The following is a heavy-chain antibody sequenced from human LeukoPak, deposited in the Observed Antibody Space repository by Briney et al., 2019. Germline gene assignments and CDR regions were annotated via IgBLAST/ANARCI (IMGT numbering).Heavy chain of an antibody. CDR1: GGSISSSSHY. D-gene: IGHD4-23*01. CDR2: IYYSGST. J-gene: IGHJ6*03. Sequence: SETLSLTCTVSGGSISSSSHYWGWIRQPPGKGLEWIGSIYYSGSTYYNPSLKSRVTISVDTSKNQFSLKLSSVTAADTAVYYCARGTTVVTREYYYYYMDVWGKGTTVTVSS. V-gene: IGHV4-39*07. CDR3: ARGTTVVTREYYYYYMDV.